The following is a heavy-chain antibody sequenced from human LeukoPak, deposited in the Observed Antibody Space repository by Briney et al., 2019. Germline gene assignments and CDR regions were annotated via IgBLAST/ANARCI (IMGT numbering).Heavy chain of an antibody. J-gene: IGHJ6*02. CDR3: ARVPRRITMIVVVIGRGYYYYGMDV. CDR2: MNPNSGNT. Sequence: ASVKVSCKASGYTFTSYDINWVRQATGQGLEWMGWMNPNSGNTGYAQKFQGRVTMTRNTSISTAYMELSNLRSEDTAVYYCARVPRRITMIVVVIGRGYYYYGMDVWGQGTTVTVSS. D-gene: IGHD3-22*01. CDR1: GYTFTSYD. V-gene: IGHV1-8*01.